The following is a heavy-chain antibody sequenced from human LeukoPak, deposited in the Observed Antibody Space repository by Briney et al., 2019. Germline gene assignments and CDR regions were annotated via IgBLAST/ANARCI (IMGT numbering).Heavy chain of an antibody. CDR1: GFTFSSYS. D-gene: IGHD3-10*01. CDR3: ARDLGMVGYYYHGMDA. J-gene: IGHJ6*02. V-gene: IGHV3-21*01. Sequence: GGSLRLSCAASGFTFSSYSMNWVRQAPGKGLEWVSSISSSSSYIYYADSVKGRFTISRDNAKNSLYLQMNSLRAENTAVYYCARDLGMVGYYYHGMDAWGQGTTVTVSS. CDR2: ISSSSSYI.